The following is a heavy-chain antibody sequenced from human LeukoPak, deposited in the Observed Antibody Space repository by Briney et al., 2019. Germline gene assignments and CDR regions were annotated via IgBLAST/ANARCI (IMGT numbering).Heavy chain of an antibody. Sequence: GGSLRLSCAASGFTVDDYAMHWVRQAPGKGLEWVSGTSWNSGSIGYADSVKGRFTISRDNAKNSLYLQMHSLRAEDTALYYCAKDMGSSGWYGLDYWGQGTLVTVSS. CDR2: TSWNSGSI. J-gene: IGHJ4*02. V-gene: IGHV3-9*01. CDR3: AKDMGSSGWYGLDY. D-gene: IGHD6-19*01. CDR1: GFTVDDYA.